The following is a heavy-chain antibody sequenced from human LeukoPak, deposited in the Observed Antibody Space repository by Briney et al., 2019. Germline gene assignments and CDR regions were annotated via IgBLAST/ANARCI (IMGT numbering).Heavy chain of an antibody. J-gene: IGHJ4*02. Sequence: ASVKVSCKASGYTFTDYYMHWVRQAPGQGFEWMGWINPNDGDTNYAQKFQGKVTMTRDTSISTAHMEVSRLRSDDTAVYYCARANFLYCSSSTCLFDYWGQGTLVTVSS. V-gene: IGHV1-2*02. CDR2: INPNDGDT. CDR3: ARANFLYCSSSTCLFDY. CDR1: GYTFTDYY. D-gene: IGHD2-2*01.